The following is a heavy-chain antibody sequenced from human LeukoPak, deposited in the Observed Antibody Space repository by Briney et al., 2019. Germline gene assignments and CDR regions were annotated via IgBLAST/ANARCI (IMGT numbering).Heavy chain of an antibody. J-gene: IGHJ3*02. CDR3: ARGFDAHNAFDI. V-gene: IGHV4-31*03. CDR1: GGSISSGGYY. D-gene: IGHD3-9*01. Sequence: SETLSLTCTVSGGSISSGGYYWTWIRQHPGKGLEWIGHIYHSGITYYDPSLKSRVTISVDTSKNQFSLKLSSVTAADTAVYYCARGFDAHNAFDIWGQGTMVTVSS. CDR2: IYHSGIT.